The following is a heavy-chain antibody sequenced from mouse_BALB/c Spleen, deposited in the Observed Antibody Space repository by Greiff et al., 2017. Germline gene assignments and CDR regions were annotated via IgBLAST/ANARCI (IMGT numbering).Heavy chain of an antibody. CDR2: ILPGSGST. CDR1: GYTFSSYW. D-gene: IGHD2-3*01. Sequence: QVQLKESGAELMKPGASVKISCKATGYTFSSYWIEWVKQRPGHGLEWIGEILPGSGSTNYNEKFKGKATFTADTSSNTAYMQLSSLTSEDSAVYYCARASFYPWFAYWGQGTLVTVSA. CDR3: ARASFYPWFAY. J-gene: IGHJ3*01. V-gene: IGHV1-9*01.